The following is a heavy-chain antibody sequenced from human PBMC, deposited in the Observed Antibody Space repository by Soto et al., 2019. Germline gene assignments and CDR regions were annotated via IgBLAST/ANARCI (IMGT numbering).Heavy chain of an antibody. CDR3: AKGASKLVTPFDY. Sequence: QVQLVESGGGVVQPGRSLRLSCAASGFTFSSYGMHWVRQAPGKGLEWVAVISYDGSNKYYADSVKGRFTISRDNSKNTLYLQMNSLRAEDTAVYYCAKGASKLVTPFDYWGQGTLVTVSS. D-gene: IGHD6-6*01. CDR1: GFTFSSYG. V-gene: IGHV3-30*18. J-gene: IGHJ4*02. CDR2: ISYDGSNK.